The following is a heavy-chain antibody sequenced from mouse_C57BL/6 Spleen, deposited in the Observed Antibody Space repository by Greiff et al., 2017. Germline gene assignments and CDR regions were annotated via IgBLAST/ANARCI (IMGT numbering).Heavy chain of an antibody. CDR1: GYTFTSYW. V-gene: IGHV1-64*01. J-gene: IGHJ2*01. CDR2: IHPNSGST. Sequence: QVQLQQPGAELVKPGASVKLSCKASGYTFTSYWMHWVKQRPGQGLEWIGMIHPNSGSTNYNEKFKSKATLTVDKSSSTAYMQLSSLTSEDSAVYDCARGGYGSSRFDYWGQGTTLTVSS. D-gene: IGHD1-1*01. CDR3: ARGGYGSSRFDY.